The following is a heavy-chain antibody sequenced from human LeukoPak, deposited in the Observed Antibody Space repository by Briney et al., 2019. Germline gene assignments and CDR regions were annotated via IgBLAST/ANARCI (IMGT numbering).Heavy chain of an antibody. CDR1: GFTFSSSW. D-gene: IGHD2-8*01. J-gene: IGHJ4*02. CDR3: ARGPTNGQAFDY. Sequence: GGSLRLSCVASGFTFSSSWMTWVRQAPGKGLEWVASIREGGSQKTAVDSVRGRFTISRDNAKNSVYLQMDSLRAEDTAVYYCARGPTNGQAFDYWGQGTLVSVSS. CDR2: IREGGSQK. V-gene: IGHV3-7*01.